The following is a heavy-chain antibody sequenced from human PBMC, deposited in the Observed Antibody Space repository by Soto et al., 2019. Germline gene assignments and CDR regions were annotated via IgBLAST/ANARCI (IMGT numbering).Heavy chain of an antibody. CDR3: ARDGVLLWFGELLSLRYYGMDV. CDR1: GYTFTSYG. J-gene: IGHJ6*02. Sequence: GASVKVSCKASGYTFTSYGISWVRQAPGQRLEKMRWISAYNGNTNYAQKLQGRVTMTTDTSTSTAYMELRSLRSDDTAVYYCARDGVLLWFGELLSLRYYGMDVWGQGTTVTVSS. CDR2: ISAYNGNT. D-gene: IGHD3-10*01. V-gene: IGHV1-18*01.